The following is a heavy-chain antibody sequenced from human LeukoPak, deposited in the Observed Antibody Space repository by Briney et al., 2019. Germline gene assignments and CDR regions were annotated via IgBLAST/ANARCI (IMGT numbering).Heavy chain of an antibody. Sequence: SETLSLTCTVSGGSISSYYWSWIRQPAGKGLEWIGRIYSSGSTNYNPSLKSRVTMSVDTSKNQFSLKVTSVTAADTAVYYCARHPVGPGGLDVWGQGTTVTVSS. CDR1: GGSISSYY. J-gene: IGHJ6*02. CDR3: ARHPVGPGGLDV. CDR2: IYSSGST. V-gene: IGHV4-4*07.